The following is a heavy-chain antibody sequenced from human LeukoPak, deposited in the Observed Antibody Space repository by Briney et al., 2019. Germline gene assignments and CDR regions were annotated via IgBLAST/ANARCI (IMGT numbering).Heavy chain of an antibody. V-gene: IGHV3-7*01. D-gene: IGHD3-22*01. CDR1: GFTFSTYW. CDR2: IKQDASEK. CDR3: ARDPMIVLLDAFDI. J-gene: IGHJ3*02. Sequence: GGSLRLSCVASGFTFSTYWMSWVRQAPGKGLEWVANIKQDASEKFYLDSVEGRFTISRDNAKNSLFLQMNSLRAEDTAVYYCARDPMIVLLDAFDIWGQGTMVTVSS.